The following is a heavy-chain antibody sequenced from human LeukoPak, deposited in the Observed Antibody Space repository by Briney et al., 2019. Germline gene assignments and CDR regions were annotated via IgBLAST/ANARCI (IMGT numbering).Heavy chain of an antibody. CDR1: GFTFSSYA. CDR3: AKSPPVVVVVAATLVQH. J-gene: IGHJ1*01. CDR2: ISGSGSST. V-gene: IGHV3-23*01. D-gene: IGHD2-15*01. Sequence: GGSLRLSCAASGFTFSSYAMSWVRQAPGKGLEWVSAISGSGSSTYYADSVKGRFTIFRDNSKNTLYLQMNSLRAEDTAVYYCAKSPPVVVVVAATLVQHWGQGTLVTVSS.